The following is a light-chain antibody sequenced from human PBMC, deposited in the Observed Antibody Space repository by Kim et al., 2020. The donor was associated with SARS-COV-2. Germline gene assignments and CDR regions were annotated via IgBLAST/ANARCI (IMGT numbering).Light chain of an antibody. CDR3: SSYTSSSTLI. CDR1: RSDVGSYNR. CDR2: EVS. Sequence: GQSVTISGTGTRSDVGSYNRVSWYQQPPGTAPKLIIYEVSDRPSGVPHRFSGSKSGNTASLTISWLQTEDEADYYCSSYTSSSTLIFGGGTKVTVL. V-gene: IGLV2-18*02. J-gene: IGLJ2*01.